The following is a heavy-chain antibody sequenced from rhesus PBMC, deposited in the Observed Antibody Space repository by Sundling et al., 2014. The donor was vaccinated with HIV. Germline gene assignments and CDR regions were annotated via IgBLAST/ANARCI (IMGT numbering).Heavy chain of an antibody. J-gene: IGHJ4*01. CDR2: IRSKAYGGTA. CDR1: GFTFSNYY. V-gene: IGHV3-184*01. CDR3: TRYYEDDYGYYYKFDY. D-gene: IGHD3-9*01. Sequence: EVQLVESGGGLVQPGGSLRLSCAASGFTFSNYYMYWVRQAPGKGLEWVGFIRSKAYGGTAEYAASVKGRFTISRDDSKSIAYLQMNSLKTEDTAVYYCTRYYEDDYGYYYKFDYWGQGVLVTVSS.